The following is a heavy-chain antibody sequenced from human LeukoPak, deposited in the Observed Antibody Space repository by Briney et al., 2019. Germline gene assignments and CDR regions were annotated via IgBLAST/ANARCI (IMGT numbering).Heavy chain of an antibody. V-gene: IGHV3-23*01. Sequence: GGSLRLSCAASGFTFSSYAMSWVRQAPGKGLEWVSAISGSGGSTYYADSVQGRFIISRDTSKDMLFLQMNSLRAEDTAVYYCAKVLAGAGTRPLGYWGQGTLVTVSS. J-gene: IGHJ4*02. CDR2: ISGSGGST. D-gene: IGHD1-26*01. CDR1: GFTFSSYA. CDR3: AKVLAGAGTRPLGY.